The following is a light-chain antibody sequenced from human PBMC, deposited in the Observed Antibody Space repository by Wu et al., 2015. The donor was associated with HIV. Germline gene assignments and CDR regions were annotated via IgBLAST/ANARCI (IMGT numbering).Light chain of an antibody. CDR2: GAS. Sequence: EIVLTQSPGTLSLSPGERATLSCRASQSVTSSYLTWYQQKPGQAPRLLIYGASNRATGIPDRFSGSGSGTEFTLTISSLQPEDFATYYCQQLNSYPFSFGPGTKVDIK. V-gene: IGKV3-20*01. J-gene: IGKJ3*01. CDR3: QQLNSYPFS. CDR1: QSVTSSY.